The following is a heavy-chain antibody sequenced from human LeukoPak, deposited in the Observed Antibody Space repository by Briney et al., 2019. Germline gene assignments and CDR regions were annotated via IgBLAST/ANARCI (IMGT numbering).Heavy chain of an antibody. D-gene: IGHD5-12*01. CDR3: ARDRGLYSGYDLSYFDY. CDR2: TWYDGSNK. V-gene: IGHV3-33*01. CDR1: GFTFSSYG. Sequence: PGGSLRLSCAASGFTFSSYGMHWVRQAPGKGLEWAAVTWYDGSNKYYADSVKGRFTISRDNSKNTLYLQMNSLRAEDTAVYYCARDRGLYSGYDLSYFDYWGQGTLVTVSS. J-gene: IGHJ4*02.